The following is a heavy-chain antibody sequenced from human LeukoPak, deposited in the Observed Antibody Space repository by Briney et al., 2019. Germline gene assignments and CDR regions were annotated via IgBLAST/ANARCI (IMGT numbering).Heavy chain of an antibody. CDR1: GFTFSSYA. CDR3: AKGLAAALYYYYGMDV. CDR2: ISGSGGST. Sequence: GSLRLSCAASGFTFSSYAMSWVRQAPGKGLEWVSAISGSGGSTYYADSVKGRFTISRDNSKNTLYLQMNSLRAEDTAVYYCAKGLAAALYYYYGMDVWGQGTTVTVSS. J-gene: IGHJ6*02. V-gene: IGHV3-23*01. D-gene: IGHD6-13*01.